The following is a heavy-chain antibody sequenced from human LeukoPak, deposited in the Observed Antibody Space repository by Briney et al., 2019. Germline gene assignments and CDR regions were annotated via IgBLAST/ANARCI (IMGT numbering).Heavy chain of an antibody. J-gene: IGHJ6*03. CDR3: ARCGLEGYYDSSGGTYHYYYYMDV. CDR2: ISSSSSTI. V-gene: IGHV3-48*01. CDR1: GFTFTSYS. Sequence: GGSLRLSCAASGFTFTSYSMNWVRQAPGKGLEWVSYISSSSSTIYYADSVKGRFTISRDNAKNSLYLQMNSLRAEDTAVYYCARCGLEGYYDSSGGTYHYYYYMDVWGKGTTVTVSS. D-gene: IGHD3-22*01.